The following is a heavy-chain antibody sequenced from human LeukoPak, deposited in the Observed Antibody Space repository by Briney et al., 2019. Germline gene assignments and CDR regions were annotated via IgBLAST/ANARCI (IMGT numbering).Heavy chain of an antibody. J-gene: IGHJ4*02. CDR2: MNPYSGNT. V-gene: IGHV1-8*03. D-gene: IGHD1-26*01. CDR1: GYTFTNFD. CDR3: ARALSGSYQFYYFDY. Sequence: GASVKVSCKASGYTFTNFDINWVRQASGQGLEWMGWMNPYSGNTGFTQKFQGRVTITRDTSISTAYMELSSLISEDTAVYYCARALSGSYQFYYFDYWSQGTLVTVSS.